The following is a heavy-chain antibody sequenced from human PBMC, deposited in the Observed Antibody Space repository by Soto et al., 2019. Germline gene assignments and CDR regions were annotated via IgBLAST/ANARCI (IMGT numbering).Heavy chain of an antibody. D-gene: IGHD3-10*01. J-gene: IGHJ4*02. CDR2: TSTFNGEA. CDR3: ARDLDGSGSYFTDY. V-gene: IGHV1-18*04. CDR1: GYTFTSYY. Sequence: QVQLVQSGAEVKKPGASVKVSCKASGYTFTSYYMHWVRQAPGQGLEWMGWTSTFNGEAKYAQKLQGRVTMTTDTSTTTAYMELRSLTSDDTAVYYCARDLDGSGSYFTDYWGQGTLVTVAS.